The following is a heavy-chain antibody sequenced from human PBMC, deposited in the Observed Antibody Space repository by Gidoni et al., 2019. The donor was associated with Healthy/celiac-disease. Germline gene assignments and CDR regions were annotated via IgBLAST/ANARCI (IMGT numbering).Heavy chain of an antibody. CDR2: MSGSGGST. Sequence: EVQLLESGGGLVQPGGSLRLSCAASGFPFSRYAMSWVRQAPGKGLEWVAAMSGSGGSTYYADSVKGRFTISRDNSKNTLYLQMNSLRAEDTGVYYCAKGLDDDFWSGYLDYWGQGTLVTVSS. J-gene: IGHJ4*02. D-gene: IGHD3-3*01. V-gene: IGHV3-23*01. CDR3: AKGLDDDFWSGYLDY. CDR1: GFPFSRYA.